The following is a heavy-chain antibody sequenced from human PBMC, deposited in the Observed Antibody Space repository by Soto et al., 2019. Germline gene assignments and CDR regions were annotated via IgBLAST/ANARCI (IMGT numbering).Heavy chain of an antibody. Sequence: QVQLVESWGGVVQPGGSRRLSCAASGFTFSSYGMHWVRQAPGKGLEWVAVIWYDGSNKYYADSVKGRFTISRDNSKNTLYLKMNSQRAEDTAVYYCARGDYGDSGYYYYYGMDVWGQGTTVTVSS. D-gene: IGHD4-17*01. CDR1: GFTFSSYG. CDR3: ARGDYGDSGYYYYYGMDV. CDR2: IWYDGSNK. J-gene: IGHJ6*02. V-gene: IGHV3-33*01.